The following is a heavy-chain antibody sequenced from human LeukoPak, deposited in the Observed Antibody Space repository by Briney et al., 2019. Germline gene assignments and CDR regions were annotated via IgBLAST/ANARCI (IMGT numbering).Heavy chain of an antibody. CDR1: GYTFTSYG. Sequence: GASVKVSCKASGYTFTSYGISWVRQAPGQGLEWMGWISAYNGNTNYAQKLQGRVTMTTDTSTSTAYMELRSLRSDDTAVYYCARALASHSSSIGWNYWGQGTLVTVSS. CDR3: ARALASHSSSIGWNY. V-gene: IGHV1-18*01. CDR2: ISAYNGNT. J-gene: IGHJ4*02. D-gene: IGHD6-13*01.